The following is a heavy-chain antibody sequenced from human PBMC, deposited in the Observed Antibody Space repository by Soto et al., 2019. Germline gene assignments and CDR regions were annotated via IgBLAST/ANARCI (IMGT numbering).Heavy chain of an antibody. Sequence: QVQLVQSGAEVRNPGASLKVSCKASGYTFIGNYIHWVRQAPGQGLEWMGWMSPSGGDTKFAQRFQGRVTMTRDTSISTAYMEPTSLRSDDTAIYYWARAELHNLYSHYAMDVRGQGTMVTV. CDR2: MSPSGGDT. V-gene: IGHV1-2*02. D-gene: IGHD2-15*01. J-gene: IGHJ6*02. CDR1: GYTFIGNY. CDR3: ARAELHNLYSHYAMDV.